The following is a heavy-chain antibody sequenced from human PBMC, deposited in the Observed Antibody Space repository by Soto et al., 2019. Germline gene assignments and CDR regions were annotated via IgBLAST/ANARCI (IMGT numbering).Heavy chain of an antibody. CDR2: IYYSGST. CDR1: GGSIGSGGYY. CDR3: ARLYGSVSYTFDY. J-gene: IGHJ4*02. V-gene: IGHV4-31*03. D-gene: IGHD3-10*01. Sequence: SETLSLTCTVSGGSIGSGGYYWSWIRQHPGKGLEWIGYIYYSGSTYYNPSLKSRVTTSVDTSKNQFSLKLSYVTAADTAVYYCARLYGSVSYTFDYCGQGTLVTVSS.